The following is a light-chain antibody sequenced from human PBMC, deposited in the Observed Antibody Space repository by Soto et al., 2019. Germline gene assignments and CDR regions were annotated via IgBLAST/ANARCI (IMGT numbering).Light chain of an antibody. Sequence: DIQLTQSPSTLSASVGDRVTITCRASQNINNWLAWYQQKPGKAPNLLIYKASTLQSGVPSRFSGSGSGTEFSLTISSLQPDDFATYYCQQYNSYSGPFGQGTKVEIK. CDR3: QQYNSYSGP. CDR2: KAS. V-gene: IGKV1-5*03. CDR1: QNINNW. J-gene: IGKJ1*01.